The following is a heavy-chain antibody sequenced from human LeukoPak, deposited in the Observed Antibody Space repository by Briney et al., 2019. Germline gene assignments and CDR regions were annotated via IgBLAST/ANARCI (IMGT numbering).Heavy chain of an antibody. CDR2: MNPNSGNT. Sequence: ASVKVSCKASGGTFSSYAISWVRQAPGQGLEWMGWMNPNSGNTGYAQKFQGRVTMTRNTSISTAYMELSSLRSEDTAVYYCARGRVGVWGQGTLVTVSS. CDR1: GGTFSSYA. J-gene: IGHJ4*02. V-gene: IGHV1-8*02. D-gene: IGHD3-16*01. CDR3: ARGRVGV.